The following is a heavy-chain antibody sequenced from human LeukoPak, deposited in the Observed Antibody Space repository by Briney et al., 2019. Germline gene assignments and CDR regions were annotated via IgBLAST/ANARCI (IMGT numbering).Heavy chain of an antibody. J-gene: IGHJ3*02. CDR3: ARASFWSGYYRVDAFDI. CDR1: GGSISSYY. CDR2: IYYSGST. V-gene: IGHV4-59*01. D-gene: IGHD3-3*01. Sequence: SETLSLTCTVSGGSISSYYWSWIRQPPGKGLEWIGYIYYSGSTNYNPSLKSRVTISVGTSKNQFSLKLSSVTAADTAVYYCARASFWSGYYRVDAFDIWGQGTMVTVSS.